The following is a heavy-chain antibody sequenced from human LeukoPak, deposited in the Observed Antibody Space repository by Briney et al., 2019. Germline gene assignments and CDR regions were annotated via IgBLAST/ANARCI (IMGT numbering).Heavy chain of an antibody. D-gene: IGHD3-22*01. V-gene: IGHV3-66*04. Sequence: GGSLRLSCAASGFSVSSTYMSWVRQAPGKGLEWVSVIYSGGDTYYADSVRGRFNISRDNSKNTLYIQMNSIRAEDTAMYYCACQSRDSYDSSGYSPDDYWGQGTLVTVSS. CDR3: ACQSRDSYDSSGYSPDDY. CDR2: IYSGGDT. CDR1: GFSVSSTY. J-gene: IGHJ4*02.